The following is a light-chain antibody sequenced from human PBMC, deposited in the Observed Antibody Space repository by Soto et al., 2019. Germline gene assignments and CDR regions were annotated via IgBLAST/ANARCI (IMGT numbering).Light chain of an antibody. Sequence: QSALTQPASVYGSPGQSITISCTGTSSDIGAYNYVSWYQQHPGKAPKLMIYEVTNRPSGISNRFSGSRSGNTASLSISGLQAEDEADYDCSSFSSAIAFVFGTGTKLTVL. V-gene: IGLV2-14*01. CDR2: EVT. CDR1: SSDIGAYNY. CDR3: SSFSSAIAFV. J-gene: IGLJ1*01.